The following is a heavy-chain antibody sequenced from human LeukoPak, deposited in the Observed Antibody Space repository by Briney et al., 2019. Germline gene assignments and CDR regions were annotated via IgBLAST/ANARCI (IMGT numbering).Heavy chain of an antibody. J-gene: IGHJ4*02. CDR2: ISAYNGNT. CDR1: GYTFTSYG. V-gene: IGHV1-18*04. Sequence: ASVKVSCKASGYTFTSYGISWARQAPGQGLEWMGWISAYNGNTNYAQKLQGRVTMTTDTSTSTAYMELRSLRSDDTAVYYCARDKVHCSGGSCYAKYYFDYWGQGTLVTVSS. CDR3: ARDKVHCSGGSCYAKYYFDY. D-gene: IGHD2-15*01.